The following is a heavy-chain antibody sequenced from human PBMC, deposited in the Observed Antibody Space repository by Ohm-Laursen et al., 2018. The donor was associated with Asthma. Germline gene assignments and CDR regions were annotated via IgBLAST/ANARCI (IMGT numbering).Heavy chain of an antibody. CDR2: ISGSGGST. CDR1: GFTFSSYA. J-gene: IGHJ6*02. CDR3: AKGGPIRYYYYYGMDV. V-gene: IGHV3-23*01. D-gene: IGHD3-3*01. Sequence: GSLRLPCTASGFTFSSYAMSWVRQAPGKGLEWVSAISGSGGSTYYADSVKGRFTISRDNSKNTLYLQMNSLRAEDTAVYYCAKGGPIRYYYYYGMDVWGQGTTVTVSS.